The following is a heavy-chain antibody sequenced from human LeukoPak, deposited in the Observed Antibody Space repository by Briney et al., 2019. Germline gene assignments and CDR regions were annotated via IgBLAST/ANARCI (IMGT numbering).Heavy chain of an antibody. CDR3: ANPVHYVPHNWFDH. Sequence: PGGSLRLSCSASGFTFSSYAMSWVRQSPWKGLEWLSAISCSGGSTYYADCVEGRFNISRQNSKNALYLQMNSLTAEDTAVYYCANPVHYVPHNWFDHWGQGTLVTVPS. CDR2: ISCSGGST. D-gene: IGHD4-17*01. V-gene: IGHV3-23*01. CDR1: GFTFSSYA. J-gene: IGHJ5*02.